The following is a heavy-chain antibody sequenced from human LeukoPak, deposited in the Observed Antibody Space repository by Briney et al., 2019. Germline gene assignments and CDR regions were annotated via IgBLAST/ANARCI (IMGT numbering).Heavy chain of an antibody. CDR1: GGTFSSYA. CDR3: ARDFANYYDSSRLDY. CDR2: IIPIFGTA. Sequence: SVKVSCKASGGTFSSYAISWVRQAPGQGLEWMGRIIPIFGTANYAQKFQDRVTITTDESTSTAYMELSSLRSEDTAVYYCARDFANYYDSSRLDYWGQGTLVTVSS. V-gene: IGHV1-69*05. J-gene: IGHJ4*02. D-gene: IGHD3-22*01.